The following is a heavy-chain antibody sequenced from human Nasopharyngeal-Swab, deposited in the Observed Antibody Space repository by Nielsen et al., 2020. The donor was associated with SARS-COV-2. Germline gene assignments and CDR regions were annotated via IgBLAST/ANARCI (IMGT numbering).Heavy chain of an antibody. CDR1: GFTFSSYV. V-gene: IGHV3-23*01. Sequence: GESLKISCAASGFTFSSYVMSWVRQAPGKGLEWVSAISGGGGSTYYAASVRGRFTISRDNSKNTLFLQMNSLRAEDTAVYYCAKGDQPSITMLVINAFDIWGQGTMVTVSS. CDR3: AKGDQPSITMLVINAFDI. CDR2: ISGGGGST. J-gene: IGHJ3*02. D-gene: IGHD3-22*01.